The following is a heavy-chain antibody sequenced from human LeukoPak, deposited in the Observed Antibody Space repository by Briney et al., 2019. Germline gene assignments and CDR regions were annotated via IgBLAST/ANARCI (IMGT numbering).Heavy chain of an antibody. CDR2: MYHDGRT. V-gene: IGHV4-39*01. D-gene: IGHD1-14*01. J-gene: IGHJ4*02. CDR3: ASDHKSITTRTGQYFDY. Sequence: SETLSLTCTVSGGAINRGTYDWGWIRPPPGKGLEWIASMYHDGRTSYNPSLEGRVTISIRTSTNQFCLKVLSVPAARPAIYYCASDHKSITTRTGQYFDYWGPGVLVTVSS. CDR1: GGAINRGTYD.